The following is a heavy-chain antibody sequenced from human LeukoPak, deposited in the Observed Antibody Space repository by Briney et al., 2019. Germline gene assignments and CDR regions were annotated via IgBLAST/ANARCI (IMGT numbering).Heavy chain of an antibody. Sequence: GSLRLSCAASGFTFSSYGMHWVRQAPGKGLEWVAFIQYDGSNKYYADSVKGRFTISRDNSKNTLYLQMNSLRAEDTAVYYCARSRNYYYYYMDVWGKGTTVTVSS. CDR1: GFTFSSYG. CDR3: ARSRNYYYYYMDV. V-gene: IGHV3-30*02. CDR2: IQYDGSNK. J-gene: IGHJ6*03.